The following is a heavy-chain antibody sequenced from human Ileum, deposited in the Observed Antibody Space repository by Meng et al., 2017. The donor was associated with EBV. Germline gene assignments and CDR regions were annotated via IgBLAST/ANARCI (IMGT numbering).Heavy chain of an antibody. CDR3: ARERLLQGEGGDH. V-gene: IGHV7-4-1*02. Sequence: QVRLVQSGSELKKPGASVTVSCTASGYNFVSFTMNWVRQAPGQGLEWLGWINTNTGDPMYAPGFTGRFVFSSDTSVRTAYLQIIDLKAEDTAVYYCARERLLQGEGGDHWGQGTLVTVSS. CDR2: INTNTGDP. D-gene: IGHD3-10*01. J-gene: IGHJ4*02. CDR1: GYNFVSFT.